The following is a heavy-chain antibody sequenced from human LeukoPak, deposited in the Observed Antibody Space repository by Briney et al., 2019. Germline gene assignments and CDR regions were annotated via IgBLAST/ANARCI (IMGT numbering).Heavy chain of an antibody. D-gene: IGHD3-10*01. V-gene: IGHV4-38-2*02. J-gene: IGHJ6*03. CDR3: ARSVYYGSGSYFDYYYYMDV. CDR2: IYQSGAT. CDR1: GYSISSGYY. Sequence: SETLSLTCSVSGYSISSGYYWGWVRQPPGKGLEWIGTIYQSGATHDNPSLKSRVTISIDKSKNQLFLRLMSVTVADTAVYYCARSVYYGSGSYFDYYYYMDVWGKGTTVTVSS.